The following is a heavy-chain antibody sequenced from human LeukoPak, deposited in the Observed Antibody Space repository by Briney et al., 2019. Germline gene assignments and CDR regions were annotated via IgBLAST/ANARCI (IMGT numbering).Heavy chain of an antibody. CDR3: GKTTAGYSSGRFPGWPVDY. Sequence: PGGSLRLSCAASGFTFNSYAMYWVRQAPGKGLKWISGIFGSGGSAHYADSVKGRFTISRDNSKNTLYLQMNSLRAEDTAVYYCGKTTAGYSSGRFPGWPVDYWGQGTLVTVSS. J-gene: IGHJ4*02. CDR2: IFGSGGSA. V-gene: IGHV3-23*01. D-gene: IGHD6-19*01. CDR1: GFTFNSYA.